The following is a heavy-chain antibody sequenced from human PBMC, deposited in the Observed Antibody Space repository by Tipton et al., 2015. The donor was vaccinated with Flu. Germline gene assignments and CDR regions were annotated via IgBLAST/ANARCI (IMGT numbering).Heavy chain of an antibody. J-gene: IGHJ6*02. CDR1: GGSFSGYY. CDR3: ARSVVGSGSQYPVGYYYYGMDV. D-gene: IGHD3-10*01. V-gene: IGHV4-34*01. CDR2: IDHSGTT. Sequence: TLSLTCVVHGGSFSGYYWSWIRRSPGKGLEWIGEIDHSGTTNYSPSLKSRVTILRDTSKIQFSLNMGSVTAADTAVYYCARSVVGSGSQYPVGYYYYGMDVWGQGTTVTVSS.